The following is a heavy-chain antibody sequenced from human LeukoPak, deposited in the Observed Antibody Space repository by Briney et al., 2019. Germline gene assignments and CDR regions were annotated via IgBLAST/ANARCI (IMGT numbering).Heavy chain of an antibody. CDR3: ARGAGGLAGR. CDR1: GGSFSGYY. Sequence: KPSGTLSLTCAVYGGSFSGYYWSWIRQPPGKGLEWIGEINHSGSTNYNPSLKSRVTISVDTSKNQFSLKLSSVTAADTAVYYCARGAGGLAGRWGQGTLVTVSS. D-gene: IGHD2-15*01. CDR2: INHSGST. J-gene: IGHJ4*02. V-gene: IGHV4-34*01.